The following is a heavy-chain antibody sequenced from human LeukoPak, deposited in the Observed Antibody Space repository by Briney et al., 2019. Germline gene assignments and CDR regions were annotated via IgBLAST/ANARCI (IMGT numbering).Heavy chain of an antibody. CDR1: GFTFSSYG. V-gene: IGHV3-30*18. D-gene: IGHD1-26*01. Sequence: GGSLRLSCAASGFTFSSYGMHWVRQAPGKGLEWVAVISYDGSNKYYADSVKGRFTISRDNSANTVSLQMDSLRADDTAMYYCAKMRGMPREAYHFDRWGQGTLVAVSS. CDR2: ISYDGSNK. J-gene: IGHJ4*02. CDR3: AKMRGMPREAYHFDR.